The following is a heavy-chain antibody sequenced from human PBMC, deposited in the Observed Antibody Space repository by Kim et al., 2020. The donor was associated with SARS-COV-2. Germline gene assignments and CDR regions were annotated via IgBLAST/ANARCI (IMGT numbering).Heavy chain of an antibody. Sequence: GESLKISCKGSGYSFTSYWIGWVRQMPGKGLEWMGIIYPGDSDTRYSPSFQGQVTISADKSISTAYLQWSSLKASDTAMYYCARSSDIAARPSRGFDYWGQGTLVTVSS. CDR3: ARSSDIAARPSRGFDY. J-gene: IGHJ4*02. CDR2: IYPGDSDT. CDR1: GYSFTSYW. D-gene: IGHD6-6*01. V-gene: IGHV5-51*01.